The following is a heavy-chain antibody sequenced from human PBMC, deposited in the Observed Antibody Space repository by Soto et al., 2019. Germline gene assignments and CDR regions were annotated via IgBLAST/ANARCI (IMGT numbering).Heavy chain of an antibody. V-gene: IGHV2-5*02. J-gene: IGHJ6*02. CDR1: GFSLSTSGVG. Sequence: QITLKESGPTLVKPTQTLTLTCTFSGFSLSTSGVGVGWIRQPPGKALEWLALIYWDDDKRYSPSLKSRLTITKDTSKKQVVLTTTNMDPVDTATYFCTHSRCGGDCLQSYSSHYYYGMDVWGQGTTVTVSS. CDR2: IYWDDDK. CDR3: THSRCGGDCLQSYSSHYYYGMDV. D-gene: IGHD2-21*02.